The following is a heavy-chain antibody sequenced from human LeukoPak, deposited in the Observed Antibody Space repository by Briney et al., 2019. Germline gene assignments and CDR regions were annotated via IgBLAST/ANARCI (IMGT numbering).Heavy chain of an antibody. CDR2: IYYRRST. J-gene: IGHJ6*03. V-gene: IGHV4-39*02. CDR3: ARDVVVVPADNTRGGYFYMDA. CDR1: GGSISRNNSI. D-gene: IGHD2-21*01. Sequence: SETLSLTCTGSGGSISRNNSIWAWIRQAPGKGLVRIGSIYYRRSTYYNESLKSRVSISEDMYTNHFSLKLISLPAADTAVYYCARDVVVVPADNTRGGYFYMDAWGKGTTVTVSS.